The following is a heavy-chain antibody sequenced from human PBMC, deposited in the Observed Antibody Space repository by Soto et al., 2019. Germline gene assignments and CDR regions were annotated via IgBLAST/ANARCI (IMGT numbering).Heavy chain of an antibody. Sequence: PSETLSLTCTVSGGSISSSSYYWGWLRQPPGKGLEWIGSIYYSGSICYNPSLTSRVTISVDTSKNHFSLKLSSVSAADTAVYYCARGVTGIQLWVPYYLDYWGQGTLVTVSS. D-gene: IGHD5-18*01. CDR1: GGSISSSSYY. CDR3: ARGVTGIQLWVPYYLDY. CDR2: IYYSGSI. J-gene: IGHJ4*02. V-gene: IGHV4-39*02.